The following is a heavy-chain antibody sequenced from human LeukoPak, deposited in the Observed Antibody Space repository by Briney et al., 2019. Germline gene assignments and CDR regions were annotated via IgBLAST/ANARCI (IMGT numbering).Heavy chain of an antibody. J-gene: IGHJ6*03. CDR1: GFTFSGYG. D-gene: IGHD3-10*01. CDR3: AKDGSKELLFRRSGRYMDV. V-gene: IGHV3-30*02. Sequence: GGSLKLSCAAPGFTFSGYGMHWVRQAPGRGLEWVAFIRYDGGNKYYADSVKGRFTISRDNSKNTLFLQMNSLSAEDTAVYYCAKDGSKELLFRRSGRYMDVWGKGTTVTTSS. CDR2: IRYDGGNK.